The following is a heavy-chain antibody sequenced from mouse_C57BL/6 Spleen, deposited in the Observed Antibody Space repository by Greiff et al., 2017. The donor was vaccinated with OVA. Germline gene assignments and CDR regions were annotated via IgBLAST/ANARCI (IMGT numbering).Heavy chain of an antibody. CDR3: ARGGVLAWFAY. D-gene: IGHD6-2*01. J-gene: IGHJ3*01. V-gene: IGHV1-69*01. CDR2: IDPSDSYT. CDR1: GYTFTSYW. Sequence: QVQLQQSGAELVMPGASVKLSCKASGYTFTSYWMHWVKQRPGQGLEWIGEIDPSDSYTNYNQKFKGKSTLTVDKSSSTAYMQLSSLTSEDSAVDYCARGGVLAWFAYWGQGTLVTVSA.